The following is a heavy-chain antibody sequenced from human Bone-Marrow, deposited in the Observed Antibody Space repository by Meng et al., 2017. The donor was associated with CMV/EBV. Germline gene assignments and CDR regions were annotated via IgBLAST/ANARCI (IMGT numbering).Heavy chain of an antibody. CDR3: ARVYCAPTGCPSSFED. CDR2: VNPDGRGT. CDR1: GFTFSAYW. J-gene: IGHJ4*02. Sequence: GESLKISCAASGFTFSAYWMHWVRQAPGTGLVWVSRVNPDGRGTNYADFVKGRFTISRDNAKNILYLEMNSLRDDDTAVYYCARVYCAPTGCPSSFEDWGQGTLVTVSS. D-gene: IGHD2-21*01. V-gene: IGHV3-74*01.